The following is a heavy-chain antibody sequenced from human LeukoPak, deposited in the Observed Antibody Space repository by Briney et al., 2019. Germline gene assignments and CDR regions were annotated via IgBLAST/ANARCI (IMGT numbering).Heavy chain of an antibody. CDR1: GFTXSDYY. J-gene: IGHJ4*02. CDR3: AREEKVGTSFDY. Sequence: SLRLXXAASGFTXSDYYMSWIRQAPGKGLEWVSYISSSGSTIYYADSVKGRFTISRDNAKNSLYLQMNSLRAEDTAVYYCAREEKVGTSFDYWGQGTLVTVSS. V-gene: IGHV3-11*01. CDR2: ISSSGSTI. D-gene: IGHD1-26*01.